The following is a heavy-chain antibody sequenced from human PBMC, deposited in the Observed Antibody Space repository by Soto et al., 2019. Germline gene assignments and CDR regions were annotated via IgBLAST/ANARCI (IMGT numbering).Heavy chain of an antibody. V-gene: IGHV3-21*01. D-gene: IGHD3-3*01. CDR1: GFTFSSYS. CDR3: ARGYDFWSGADY. CDR2: ISSSSGYI. Sequence: GGSLRLSCAASGFTFSSYSMNWVRQAPGKGLEWVSSISSSSGYIYYADSVKGRFTISRDNAKNSLYLQMNSLRAEDTAVYYCARGYDFWSGADYWGQGTPVTVSS. J-gene: IGHJ4*02.